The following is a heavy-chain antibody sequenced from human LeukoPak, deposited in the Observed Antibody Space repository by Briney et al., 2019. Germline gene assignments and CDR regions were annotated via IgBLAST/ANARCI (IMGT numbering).Heavy chain of an antibody. CDR1: GFTLCSFH. V-gene: IGHV3-7*01. D-gene: IGHD2-2*01. Sequence: QPGGSVTLSCTACGFTLCSFHMRWPRGATGKGVEWVGNIKQEGRELCYVDSVQGRFPISRDNAKNSLYLQMNSLRAEDTAVYYCARDDCSSISCYHNWFGPWGQGNLVTVSS. CDR2: IKQEGREL. J-gene: IGHJ5*02. CDR3: ARDDCSSISCYHNWFGP.